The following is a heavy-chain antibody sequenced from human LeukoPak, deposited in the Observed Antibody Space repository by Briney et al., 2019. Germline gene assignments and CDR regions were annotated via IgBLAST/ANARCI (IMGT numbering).Heavy chain of an antibody. Sequence: SETLSLTCTVSGGSISSSSYYWGWIRQPPGKGLEWIGSIYYSGSTYYNPSLKSRVTISVDTSKNQFSLKLSSVTAADTAVYYCARDSGDYGDYGNWFDPWGQGTLVTVSS. J-gene: IGHJ5*02. D-gene: IGHD4-17*01. CDR1: GGSISSSSYY. CDR2: IYYSGST. CDR3: ARDSGDYGDYGNWFDP. V-gene: IGHV4-39*07.